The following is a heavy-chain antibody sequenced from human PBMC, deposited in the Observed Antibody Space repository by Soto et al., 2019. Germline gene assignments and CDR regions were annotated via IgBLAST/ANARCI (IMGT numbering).Heavy chain of an antibody. D-gene: IGHD3-10*01. CDR3: AKRAFYGSGIPNYYGMDV. Sequence: EVHLLESGGGLVQPGGSLRLSCAASGFTFSNYAMTWVLQAPGKGLEWVSVISGTGGGTNNADSAKGRFTTSRDNSKNTLYLQMNSLRAEDTAVYYCAKRAFYGSGIPNYYGMDVWGQGTAVTVSS. J-gene: IGHJ6*02. V-gene: IGHV3-23*01. CDR2: ISGTGGGT. CDR1: GFTFSNYA.